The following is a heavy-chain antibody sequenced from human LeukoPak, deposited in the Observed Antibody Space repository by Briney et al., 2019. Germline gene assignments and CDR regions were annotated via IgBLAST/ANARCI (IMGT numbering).Heavy chain of an antibody. D-gene: IGHD2-21*01. V-gene: IGHV3-7*01. Sequence: PGGSVRLSCVVSGFTFNNYCMSWVRQAPGKGLEWVATMKHDGGEIYYADSVRGRFTISRVNAKNSLYLQMNSLRAEDTAMYYCARIMDLIGVHFDFWGQGTLVTVSS. CDR2: MKHDGGEI. CDR3: ARIMDLIGVHFDF. J-gene: IGHJ4*02. CDR1: GFTFNNYC.